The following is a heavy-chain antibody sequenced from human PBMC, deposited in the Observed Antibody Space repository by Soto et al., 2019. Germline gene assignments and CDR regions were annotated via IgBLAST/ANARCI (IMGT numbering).Heavy chain of an antibody. CDR3: ARDQYGVYGNY. J-gene: IGHJ4*02. CDR2: IKQDGSEK. V-gene: IGHV3-7*01. CDR1: GFTFSSYA. Sequence: GGSLRLSCAASGFTFSSYAMSWVRQAPGKGLEWVANIKQDGSEKYYVDSVKGRFTISRDNAKNSLYLQMNSLRAEDTAVYYCARDQYGVYGNYWGQGTLVTVSS. D-gene: IGHD4-17*01.